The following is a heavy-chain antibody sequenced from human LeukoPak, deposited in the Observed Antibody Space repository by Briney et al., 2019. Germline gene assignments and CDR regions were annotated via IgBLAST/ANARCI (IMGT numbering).Heavy chain of an antibody. CDR3: AKVGASGYTDYFDY. CDR2: IYYSGST. Sequence: KSSETLSLTCTVSGGSISSYYWSWIRQPPGKGLEWIGYIYYSGSTNYNPSLKSRVTISVDTSKNQFSLKLSSVTAADTAVYYCAKVGASGYTDYFDYWGQGTLVTVSS. CDR1: GGSISSYY. D-gene: IGHD3-10*01. V-gene: IGHV4-59*01. J-gene: IGHJ4*02.